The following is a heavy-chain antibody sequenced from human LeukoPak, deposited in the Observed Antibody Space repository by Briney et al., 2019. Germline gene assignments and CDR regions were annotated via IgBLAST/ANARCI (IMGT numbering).Heavy chain of an antibody. V-gene: IGHV4-34*01. CDR3: ARTFRNSGWGIDY. CDR2: INHSGST. J-gene: IGHJ4*02. D-gene: IGHD6-19*01. CDR1: GGSFSGYY. Sequence: SETLSLTCAVYGGSFSGYYWSWIRQPPGKGLEWIGEINHSGSTNYNPPLTSRVTILVDTSKNQFSLKLTSVTAADTAVYYCARTFRNSGWGIDYWGQGTQVTVSS.